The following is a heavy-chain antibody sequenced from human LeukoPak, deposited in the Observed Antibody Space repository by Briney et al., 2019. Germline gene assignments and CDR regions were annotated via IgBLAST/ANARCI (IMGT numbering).Heavy chain of an antibody. Sequence: PGRSLRLSCTASGFTFGDSAMSWVRQAPGKGLEWVGFIRSKAYGGTTEYAASVKGRFTISRDDSKSIAYLQMNSLKTEDTAVYYCTRYGGNSFSYWGQGTLVTVS. V-gene: IGHV3-49*04. J-gene: IGHJ4*02. D-gene: IGHD4-23*01. CDR3: TRYGGNSFSY. CDR1: GFTFGDSA. CDR2: IRSKAYGGTT.